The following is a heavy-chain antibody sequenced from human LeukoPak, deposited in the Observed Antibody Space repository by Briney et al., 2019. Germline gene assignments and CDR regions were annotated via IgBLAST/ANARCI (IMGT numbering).Heavy chain of an antibody. CDR2: MNPNSGNT. D-gene: IGHD3-3*01. J-gene: IGHJ3*02. Sequence: ASVKVSCKASGYTFTSYDINWVRQATGQGLEWMGWMNPNSGNTGYAQKFQGRVTITRNTSISTAYMELSSLRSEDTAVYYCARDQGTYYDFWSGYSDAFDIWGQGTMVTVSS. V-gene: IGHV1-8*03. CDR3: ARDQGTYYDFWSGYSDAFDI. CDR1: GYTFTSYD.